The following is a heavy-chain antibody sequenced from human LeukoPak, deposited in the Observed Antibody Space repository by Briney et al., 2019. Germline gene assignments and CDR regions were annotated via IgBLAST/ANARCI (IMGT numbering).Heavy chain of an antibody. CDR1: GGSISSYY. V-gene: IGHV4-59*01. D-gene: IGHD6-13*01. CDR2: IYYSGST. CDR3: ARDRIAAAGTEVDFDY. Sequence: SETLSLTCTVSGGSISSYYWSWIRQPPGKGLEWIGYIYYSGSTNYNPSLKSRVTISVDTSKNQFSLKLSSVTAADTAVYYCARDRIAAAGTEVDFDYWGQGTLVTVSS. J-gene: IGHJ4*02.